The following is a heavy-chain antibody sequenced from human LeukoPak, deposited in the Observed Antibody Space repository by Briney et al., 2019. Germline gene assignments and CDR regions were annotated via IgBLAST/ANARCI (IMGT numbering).Heavy chain of an antibody. CDR2: IIPILGIA. D-gene: IGHD2-15*01. CDR1: GGTFSSYA. Sequence: ASVKVSCKASGGTFSSYAISWVRQAPGQGLEWMGRIIPILGIANYAQKFQGRVTITADRSTSTAYMELSSLRSEDTAVYYCARTDRGIVVVVAATGRYYYYGMDVWGQGTTVTVSS. CDR3: ARTDRGIVVVVAATGRYYYYGMDV. V-gene: IGHV1-69*04. J-gene: IGHJ6*02.